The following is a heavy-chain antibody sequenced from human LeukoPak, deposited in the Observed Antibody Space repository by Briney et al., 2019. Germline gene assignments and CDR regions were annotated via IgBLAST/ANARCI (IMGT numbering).Heavy chain of an antibody. CDR3: ARRTRIAVAFDY. V-gene: IGHV3-33*01. Sequence: PGGSLRLSCAASGFTFSSYGMHWVRQAPGKGLEWVAVIWYDGSSKYYADSVKGRFTISRDSSKNTLYLQLNSLRAEDTAVYYCARRTRIAVAFDYWGQGTLVTVSS. CDR1: GFTFSSYG. CDR2: IWYDGSSK. D-gene: IGHD6-19*01. J-gene: IGHJ4*02.